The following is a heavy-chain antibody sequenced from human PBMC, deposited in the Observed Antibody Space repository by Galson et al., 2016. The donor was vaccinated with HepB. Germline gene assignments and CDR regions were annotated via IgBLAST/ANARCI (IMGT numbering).Heavy chain of an antibody. CDR3: AKDGGYTYALGY. CDR2: ISRSGDST. D-gene: IGHD5-18*01. CDR1: GFTFSSYS. Sequence: SLRLSCAASGFTFSSYSMSWVRQAPGKGLEAVSSISRSGDSTDYADSVKGRFTISRDNSKNTLSLQMNSLRAEDTAVYYCAKDGGYTYALGYWGRGTLVTVSS. J-gene: IGHJ4*02. V-gene: IGHV3-23*01.